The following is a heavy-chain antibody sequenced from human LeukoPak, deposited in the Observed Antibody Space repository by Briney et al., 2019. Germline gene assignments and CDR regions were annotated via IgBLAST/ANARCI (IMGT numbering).Heavy chain of an antibody. D-gene: IGHD2-21*02. J-gene: IGHJ6*03. Sequence: GESLKISCKGSGYSFTSCWIGWVRQMPGKGLEWMGIIYPGDSDTRYGPSFQGQVTISADKSISTAYLQWSSLKASDTAMYYCARNICGGDCYTHYYYYMDVWGKGTTVTVSS. V-gene: IGHV5-51*01. CDR2: IYPGDSDT. CDR3: ARNICGGDCYTHYYYYMDV. CDR1: GYSFTSCW.